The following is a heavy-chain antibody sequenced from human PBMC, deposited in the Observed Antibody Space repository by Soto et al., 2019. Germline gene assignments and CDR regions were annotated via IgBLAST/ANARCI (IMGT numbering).Heavy chain of an antibody. CDR3: ARDHGVYYGSGRGGAFDI. Sequence: SETLSLTCTVSGGSISSSSYYWGWIRQPPGKGLEWIGSIYYSGSTYYNPSLKSRVTISVDTSMDQFSLKLSSVTAADTAVYYCARDHGVYYGSGRGGAFDIWGQGTMVTVSS. CDR1: GGSISSSSYY. J-gene: IGHJ3*02. CDR2: IYYSGST. V-gene: IGHV4-39*02. D-gene: IGHD3-10*01.